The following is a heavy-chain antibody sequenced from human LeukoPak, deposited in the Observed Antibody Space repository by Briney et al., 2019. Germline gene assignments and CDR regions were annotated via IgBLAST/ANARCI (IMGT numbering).Heavy chain of an antibody. CDR2: ISAYNGNT. V-gene: IGHV1-18*01. D-gene: IGHD1-26*01. Sequence: GASVQVSCKASGGTFSSYAISWVRQAPGQGLEWMGWISAYNGNTNYAQKLQGRVTMTTDTSTSTAYMELRSLRSDDTAVYYCGSGAYYYYGMDVWGQGTTVTVS. CDR1: GGTFSSYA. CDR3: GSGAYYYYGMDV. J-gene: IGHJ6*02.